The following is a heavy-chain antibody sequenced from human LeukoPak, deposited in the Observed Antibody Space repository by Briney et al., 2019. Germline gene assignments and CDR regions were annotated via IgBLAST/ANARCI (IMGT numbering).Heavy chain of an antibody. D-gene: IGHD3-16*02. V-gene: IGHV3-23*01. Sequence: GGSLRLSCAASGFTFNTYAMNWVRQSPGKGLEWVSSISGSGGSTYYADSVKGRFTISRDNSKNTLYLQMNSLRAEDTAVYYCAKDQDYVWGSYRFDWGQGTLVTVSS. CDR3: AKDQDYVWGSYRFD. J-gene: IGHJ4*02. CDR1: GFTFNTYA. CDR2: ISGSGGST.